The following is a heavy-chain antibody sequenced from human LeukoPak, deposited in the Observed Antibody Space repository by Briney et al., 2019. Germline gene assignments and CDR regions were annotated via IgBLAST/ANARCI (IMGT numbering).Heavy chain of an antibody. D-gene: IGHD4-23*01. CDR3: ARDHSYGGKELAY. J-gene: IGHJ4*02. Sequence: GASVKVSCKASGYTFSSYGMSWVRQAPGQSLEWMGWIGAYNGNTNYAQKFQDRVTMTTDTSTSTAYMELRSLRSDDTAVYYCARDHSYGGKELAYWGQGTLVTVSS. CDR1: GYTFSSYG. CDR2: IGAYNGNT. V-gene: IGHV1-18*01.